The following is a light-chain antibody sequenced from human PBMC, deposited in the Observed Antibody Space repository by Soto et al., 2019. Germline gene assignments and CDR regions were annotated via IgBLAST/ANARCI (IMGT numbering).Light chain of an antibody. Sequence: EIVLTQSPGTLSLSPGERATLSCRASQSVSSSYLAWYQQKPGQAPRLLIYGASSRATGIPDRFSGSGSGIDFTLTISRLKTEDFAVYYCQQYGSSPPTFGPGTKVDIK. CDR1: QSVSSSY. V-gene: IGKV3-20*01. J-gene: IGKJ3*01. CDR2: GAS. CDR3: QQYGSSPPT.